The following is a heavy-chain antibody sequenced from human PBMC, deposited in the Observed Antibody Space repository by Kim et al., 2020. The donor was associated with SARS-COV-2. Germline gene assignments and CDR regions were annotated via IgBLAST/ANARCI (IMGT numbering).Heavy chain of an antibody. Sequence: TNYNPSLKSRVTISVDTSKNQFSLKLSSVTAADTAVYYCARGYSSSYSDYWGQGTLVTVSS. V-gene: IGHV4-59*09. CDR2: T. CDR3: ARGYSSSYSDY. D-gene: IGHD6-13*01. J-gene: IGHJ4*02.